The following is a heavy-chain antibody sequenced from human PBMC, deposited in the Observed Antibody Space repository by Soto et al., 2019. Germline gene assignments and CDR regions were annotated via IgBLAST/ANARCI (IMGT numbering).Heavy chain of an antibody. Sequence: EVQLLESGGGRVQPGGSLRLSCVASGFSLSNFAMNWVRQAPGKGLEWVSGITNSGLTTYYADSVKGRFTISRDTSKNTLYLQMNSLRVGDTAVYYCAQRPDAFDIWGQGTMVTVSS. CDR2: ITNSGLTT. CDR3: AQRPDAFDI. V-gene: IGHV3-23*01. J-gene: IGHJ3*02. CDR1: GFSLSNFA.